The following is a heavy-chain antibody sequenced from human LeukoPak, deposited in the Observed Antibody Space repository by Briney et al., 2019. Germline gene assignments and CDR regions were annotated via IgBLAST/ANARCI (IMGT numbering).Heavy chain of an antibody. V-gene: IGHV3-23*01. Sequence: GGSLRLSCAASGFTFSNYAMAWVRQPPGKGLEWLSTVCVTTGNTYYADSVKGRFTISRDNFKNTLFLQMISLRAEDTALYYCAREFPYYDFWSGLKSPFDYWGQGILVNVSS. CDR3: AREFPYYDFWSGLKSPFDY. CDR1: GFTFSNYA. J-gene: IGHJ4*02. CDR2: VCVTTGNT. D-gene: IGHD3-3*01.